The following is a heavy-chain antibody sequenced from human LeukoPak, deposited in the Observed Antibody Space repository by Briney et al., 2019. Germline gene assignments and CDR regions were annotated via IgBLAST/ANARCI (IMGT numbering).Heavy chain of an antibody. CDR3: AKDMVQLMYYFDY. J-gene: IGHJ4*02. Sequence: GGSLRLSCAASGFTFSNAWMSWVRQAPGKGLEWVSAISGSGGSTYYADSVKGRFTISRDNSKNTLYLQMNSLRAEDTAVYYCAKDMVQLMYYFDYWGQGTLVTVSS. V-gene: IGHV3-23*01. CDR1: GFTFSNAW. D-gene: IGHD5-18*01. CDR2: ISGSGGST.